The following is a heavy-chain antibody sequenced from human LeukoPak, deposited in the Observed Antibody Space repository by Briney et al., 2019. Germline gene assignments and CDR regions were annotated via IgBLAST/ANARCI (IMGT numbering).Heavy chain of an antibody. CDR1: GFTFSTYN. J-gene: IGHJ3*02. Sequence: GRSLRLSCAASGFTFSTYNMHWVRQAPGKGLEWVAVILSDGSKKYYAESVKGRFTISRDNSKNTLYVQMNSLRAEDTAVYYCSTGSGHAFDIWGRGTMVTVSS. CDR2: ILSDGSKK. D-gene: IGHD3-10*01. V-gene: IGHV3-30*03. CDR3: STGSGHAFDI.